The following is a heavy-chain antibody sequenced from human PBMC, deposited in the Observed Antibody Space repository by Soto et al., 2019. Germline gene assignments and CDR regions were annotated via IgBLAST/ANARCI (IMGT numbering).Heavy chain of an antibody. V-gene: IGHV3-7*01. CDR3: AREEADSSADLIDP. Sequence: EVQLVESGGGLVQPGGSLRLSCAASGFTFSSYWMSWVRQAPGKGLEWVANIKQDGSEKYYVDSVKGRFTISRDNAKNQLYLQMNSLRAEDTAVYYCAREEADSSADLIDPWGQGTLVTVSS. J-gene: IGHJ5*02. CDR2: IKQDGSEK. D-gene: IGHD6-19*01. CDR1: GFTFSSYW.